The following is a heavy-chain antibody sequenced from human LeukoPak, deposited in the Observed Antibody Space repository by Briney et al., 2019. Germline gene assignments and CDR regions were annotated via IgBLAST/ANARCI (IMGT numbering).Heavy chain of an antibody. CDR1: GFTFDAYA. J-gene: IGHJ6*02. Sequence: GGSLRLSCAASGFTFDAYAMHWVRQAPGKGLEWVSLISGDGGSTYYADSVKGRFTISRDNSENSLYLQMNSLRTEDTALYYCAKGLGVYYYYGMDVWGQGTTVTVSS. CDR3: AKGLGVYYYYGMDV. CDR2: ISGDGGST. V-gene: IGHV3-43*02. D-gene: IGHD2-8*01.